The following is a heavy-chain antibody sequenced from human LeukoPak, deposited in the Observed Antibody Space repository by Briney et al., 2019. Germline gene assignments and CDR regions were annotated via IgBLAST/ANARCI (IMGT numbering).Heavy chain of an antibody. J-gene: IGHJ3*02. CDR3: ARANYYGVELNAFDI. Sequence: SETLSLTCTVSGGSISSSSYYWGWIRQPPGKGLEWIGSIYYSGSTYYNPSLKSRVTISVDTFKNQFSLKLSSVTAADTAVYYCARANYYGVELNAFDIWGQGTMVTVSS. V-gene: IGHV4-39*07. CDR1: GGSISSSSYY. CDR2: IYYSGST. D-gene: IGHD4-17*01.